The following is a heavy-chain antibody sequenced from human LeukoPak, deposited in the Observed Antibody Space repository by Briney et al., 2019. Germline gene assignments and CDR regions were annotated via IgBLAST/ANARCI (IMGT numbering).Heavy chain of an antibody. CDR3: AKGVVVAPDVTPFDY. Sequence: GGSLRLSCAASGFTLSSYAMSWVRQAPGKGLEWVSAISVSGNTYHADSVKGRFTISRDSSKNTLYLQMNRLRAEDAAVYYCAKGVVVAPDVTPFDYWGQGTLVTVSS. CDR2: ISVSGNT. V-gene: IGHV3-23*01. J-gene: IGHJ4*02. CDR1: GFTLSSYA. D-gene: IGHD2-2*01.